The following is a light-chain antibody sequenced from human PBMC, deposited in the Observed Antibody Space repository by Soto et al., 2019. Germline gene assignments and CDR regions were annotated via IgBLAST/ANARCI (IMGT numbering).Light chain of an antibody. V-gene: IGKV1-39*01. CDR1: ETISTY. J-gene: IGKJ5*01. Sequence: DIQMTQSPSSLSASVGDRVTITCRTSETISTYVNWYQKKPGKAPKLLIYAASSLQSGVPSRFSGSGSGTDFTLTISSLRPEDFATYYCQQGHSNPITLGQGTRLEIK. CDR2: AAS. CDR3: QQGHSNPIT.